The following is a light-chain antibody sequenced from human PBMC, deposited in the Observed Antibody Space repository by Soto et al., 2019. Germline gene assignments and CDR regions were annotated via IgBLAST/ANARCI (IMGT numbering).Light chain of an antibody. Sequence: EVVLTQSAGTLSLSPGERATLSCRASQSVTRNYLAWYQQKPGQAPRLLVNGASSRATGIPDRFSGSGSGTDCTVAISRLEPEEFAVYYCQHYGSSPWTFGQGTKVEIK. CDR3: QHYGSSPWT. J-gene: IGKJ1*01. CDR1: QSVTRNY. CDR2: GAS. V-gene: IGKV3-20*01.